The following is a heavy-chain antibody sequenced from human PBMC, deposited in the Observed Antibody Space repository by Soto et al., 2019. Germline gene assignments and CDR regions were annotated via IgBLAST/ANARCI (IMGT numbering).Heavy chain of an antibody. CDR1: AGSISRYY. CDR2: IYYSGST. V-gene: IGHV4-59*01. D-gene: IGHD2-2*01. J-gene: IGHJ6*04. CDR3: ARVLRYCSSTSCYAYYYYGTDV. Sequence: SEPLSITCAVSAGSISRYYCSWIRQPPGKGLKWIGYIYYSGSTNYNPSLKGRVTISVDTSKNQFSLKLSSVTAADTAVYYCARVLRYCSSTSCYAYYYYGTDVWGK.